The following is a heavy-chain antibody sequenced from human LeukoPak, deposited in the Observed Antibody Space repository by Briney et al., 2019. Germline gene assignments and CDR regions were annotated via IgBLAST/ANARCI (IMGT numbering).Heavy chain of an antibody. CDR2: IYSGGST. D-gene: IGHD3-3*01. CDR3: ARGRVEFWPDY. CDR1: GFTFSSNY. J-gene: IGHJ4*02. V-gene: IGHV3-66*01. Sequence: GGSLRLSCAASGFTFSSNYMSWVRQAPGKGLEWVSVIYSGGSTYYADSVKSRFTISRDNSKNTLYLQMNSLRAEDTAVYYCARGRVEFWPDYWGQGTLVTVSS.